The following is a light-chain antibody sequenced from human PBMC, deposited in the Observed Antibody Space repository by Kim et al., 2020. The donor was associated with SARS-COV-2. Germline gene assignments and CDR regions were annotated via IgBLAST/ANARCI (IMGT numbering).Light chain of an antibody. V-gene: IGKV3-20*01. Sequence: LSPGERVILSCRASQSVSSSYLAWYQQKPGQGPRLLIYGASNRATGIPDRFSGSGSGTDFTLTISRLEPEDFAVYYCQQYGSSPYTFGQGTKLEIK. CDR1: QSVSSSY. J-gene: IGKJ2*01. CDR3: QQYGSSPYT. CDR2: GAS.